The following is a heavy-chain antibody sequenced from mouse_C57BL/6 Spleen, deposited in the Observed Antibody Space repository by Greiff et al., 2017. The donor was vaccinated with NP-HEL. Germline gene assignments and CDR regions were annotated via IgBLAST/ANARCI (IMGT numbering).Heavy chain of an antibody. D-gene: IGHD2-2*01. CDR1: GFSLTSYG. J-gene: IGHJ4*01. V-gene: IGHV2-2*01. Sequence: QVQLKESGPGLVQPSQSLSITCTVSGFSLTSYGVHWVRQSPGKGLEWLGVIWSGGSTDYNAAFISRLSISKDNSKSQVFFKMNSLQADDTAIYYCARNGGFYYGYDEGAMDYWGQGTSVTVSS. CDR3: ARNGGFYYGYDEGAMDY. CDR2: IWSGGST.